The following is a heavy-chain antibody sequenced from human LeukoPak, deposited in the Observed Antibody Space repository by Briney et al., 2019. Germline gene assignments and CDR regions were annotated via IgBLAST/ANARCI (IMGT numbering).Heavy chain of an antibody. D-gene: IGHD3-10*01. CDR3: TLLAITMVRERTFDY. CDR2: IRRNAYGGTT. CDR1: GFAFSSYS. Sequence: GVLRLFCGASGFAFSSYSMNWGRQDPGEGVVGVGFIRRNAYGGTTEYAASVKGRFTISRDASKSIAYLQMNSLRTEDTAVYYCTLLAITMVRERTFDYWGQVTLVTAAS. J-gene: IGHJ4*02. V-gene: IGHV3-49*04.